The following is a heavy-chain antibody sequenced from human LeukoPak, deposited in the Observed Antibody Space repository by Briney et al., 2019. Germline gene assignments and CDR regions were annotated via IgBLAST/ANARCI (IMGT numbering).Heavy chain of an antibody. CDR1: GGSISSSSYY. V-gene: IGHV4-39*01. CDR3: ARHFRKYVYWFDP. J-gene: IGHJ5*02. Sequence: ASETLSLPCTVSGGSISSSSYYWGWIRQHPGKGLEWIGSIYYSGSTYYNPSLKSRVTISVDTSKNEFSLKLSSVTAADTAVYYCARHFRKYVYWFDPWGQGTLVTVSS. D-gene: IGHD2-2*01. CDR2: IYYSGST.